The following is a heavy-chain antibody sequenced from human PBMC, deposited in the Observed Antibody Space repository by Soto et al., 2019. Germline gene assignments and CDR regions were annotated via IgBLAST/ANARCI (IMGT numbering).Heavy chain of an antibody. V-gene: IGHV3-11*01. CDR3: ARAPDCGEGSCYRHFDL. CDR1: AFKFSDYY. D-gene: IGHD2-15*01. Sequence: GGSLRLSCVASAFKFSDYYMSWVRQAPGKGLEWVSYISGSGDVIYYADSVKGRFTISRDNDKESVHLQMDTLRAEDTALYYCARAPDCGEGSCYRHFDLWGQGTRVTVSS. J-gene: IGHJ4*02. CDR2: ISGSGDVI.